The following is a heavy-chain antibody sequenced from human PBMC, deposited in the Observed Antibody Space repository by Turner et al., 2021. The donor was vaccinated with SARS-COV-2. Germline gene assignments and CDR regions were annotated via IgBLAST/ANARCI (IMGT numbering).Heavy chain of an antibody. D-gene: IGHD2-21*01. CDR1: GGFISGDY. Sequence: QVQLQEPAPGLVKLSETLSLICSVSGGFISGDYWSWIRQPPGKGLEWIGKIHYSGSTNYNPSLKSRVTVSVDTSKNQFSLKLSSVTAADTAVYYCARAHYPGSLFRFDPWGQGTLVTVSS. CDR2: IHYSGST. CDR3: ARAHYPGSLFRFDP. J-gene: IGHJ5*02. V-gene: IGHV4-59*01.